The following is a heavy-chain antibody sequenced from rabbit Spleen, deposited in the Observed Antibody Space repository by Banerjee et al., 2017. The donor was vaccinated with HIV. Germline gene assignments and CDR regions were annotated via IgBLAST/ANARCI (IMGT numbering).Heavy chain of an antibody. CDR1: GFSFSNSYY. CDR3: ARDTGSSFSSYGMDL. D-gene: IGHD8-1*01. V-gene: IGHV1S40*01. Sequence: LSCTASGFSFSNSYYMCWVRQAPGKGLECIACIYGGSGGSTWYASWAKGRFTISKTSSTTVTLQMTSLTVADTATYFCARDTGSSFSSYGMDLWGPGTLVTVS. J-gene: IGHJ6*01. CDR2: IYGGSGGST.